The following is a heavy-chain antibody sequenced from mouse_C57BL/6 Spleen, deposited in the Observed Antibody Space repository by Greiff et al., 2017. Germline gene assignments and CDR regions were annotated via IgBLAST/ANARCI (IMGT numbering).Heavy chain of an antibody. D-gene: IGHD1-1*02. CDR2: ISSGSSTI. CDR3: ARDRWATNYFDY. Sequence: EVKLVESGGGLVKPGGSLKLSCAASGFTFSDYGMHWVRQAPEKGLEWVAYISSGSSTIYYADTVKGRFTISRDNAKNTLFLQMTRLRSEDTAMYYCARDRWATNYFDYWGQGTTLTVSS. V-gene: IGHV5-17*01. CDR1: GFTFSDYG. J-gene: IGHJ2*01.